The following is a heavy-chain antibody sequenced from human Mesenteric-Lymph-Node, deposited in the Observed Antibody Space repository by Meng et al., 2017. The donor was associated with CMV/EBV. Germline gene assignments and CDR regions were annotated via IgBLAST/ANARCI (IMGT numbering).Heavy chain of an antibody. CDR3: GREGFSYSDSEGVVYYVDL. CDR1: GFTVSSHY. D-gene: IGHD4-11*01. J-gene: IGHJ5*02. V-gene: IGHV3-53*01. Sequence: GESLKISCAASGFTVSSHYMSWVRQAPGKGLEWVSLISWDGDSTFYADSVKGRFTISRDNAENSLYLQMNSLRAEDTAVYYCGREGFSYSDSEGVVYYVDLWGHGTLVTVSS. CDR2: ISWDGDST.